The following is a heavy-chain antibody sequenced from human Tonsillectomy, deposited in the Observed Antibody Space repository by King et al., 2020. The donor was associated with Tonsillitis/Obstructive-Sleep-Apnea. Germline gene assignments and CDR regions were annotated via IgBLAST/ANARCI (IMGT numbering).Heavy chain of an antibody. D-gene: IGHD2-2*01. CDR2: ISAYNGNT. J-gene: IGHJ4*02. Sequence: VQLVESGAEVKKPGASVKVSCKASGYTFTSYGISWVRQAPGQGLEWMGWISAYNGNTNYAQKLQGRVTMTTDTSTRTAYMELRSLRSDDTAVYYCARDCSSTSCYYTISDYWGQGTLVTVSS. CDR1: GYTFTSYG. CDR3: ARDCSSTSCYYTISDY. V-gene: IGHV1-18*01.